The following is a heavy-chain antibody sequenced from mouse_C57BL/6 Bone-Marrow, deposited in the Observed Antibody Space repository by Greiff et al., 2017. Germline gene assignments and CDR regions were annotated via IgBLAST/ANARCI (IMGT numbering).Heavy chain of an antibody. CDR2: IDPGNGDT. J-gene: IGHJ1*03. V-gene: IGHV14-4*01. CDR1: GFNFKDDY. CDR3: TTGLRLDV. Sequence: VQLQQSGAELVRPGASVKLSCTASGFNFKDDYMHWVKQRPEKWLEWIGWIDPGNGDTEYASKFQGKATITADTSSNTAYLQLRSLTAEDSAVYYCTTGLRLDVWGTGTTLTVSS.